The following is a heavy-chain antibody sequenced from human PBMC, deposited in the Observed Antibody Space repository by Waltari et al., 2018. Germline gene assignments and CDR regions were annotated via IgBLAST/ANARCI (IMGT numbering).Heavy chain of an antibody. V-gene: IGHV1-2*02. CDR2: INPNRGGT. CDR1: GYTFTGYY. CDR3: ARDVSAAGSLDY. D-gene: IGHD2-2*01. J-gene: IGHJ4*02. Sequence: QVQLVQSGAEVKKPGASVKVSCKASGYTFTGYYMHWVRQAPGQGLEWMGWINPNRGGTNHAQKFQGRVTMTRDTSISTAYMELSRLRSDDTAVYYCARDVSAAGSLDYWGQGTLVTVSS.